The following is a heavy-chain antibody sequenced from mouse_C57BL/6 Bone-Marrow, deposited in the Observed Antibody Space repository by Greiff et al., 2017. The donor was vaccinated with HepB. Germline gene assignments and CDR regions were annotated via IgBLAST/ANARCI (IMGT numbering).Heavy chain of an antibody. V-gene: IGHV1-81*01. CDR3: ARKDITTVVYFDY. J-gene: IGHJ2*01. CDR1: GYTFTSYG. D-gene: IGHD1-1*01. Sequence: VQLQQSGAELARPGASVKLSCKASGYTFTSYGISWVKQRTGQGLEWIGEIYPRSGNTYYNEKFKGKATLTADKSSSTAYMELRSLTSEDSAVYFCARKDITTVVYFDYWGQGTTLTVSS. CDR2: IYPRSGNT.